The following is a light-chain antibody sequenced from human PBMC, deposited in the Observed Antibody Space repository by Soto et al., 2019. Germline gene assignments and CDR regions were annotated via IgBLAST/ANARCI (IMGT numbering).Light chain of an antibody. J-gene: IGKJ2*01. V-gene: IGKV3-20*01. CDR2: GAS. CDR3: QQYGSPYT. CDR1: QSVSSSS. Sequence: EIVLTQSPGTLSLSPGERATLSCRASQSVSSSSLAWYQQKPGQAPRLLIYGASSRATGIPDRFSGSGSGTAFTLTISSLEPDDFAVYYCQQYGSPYTFGQGTKLESK.